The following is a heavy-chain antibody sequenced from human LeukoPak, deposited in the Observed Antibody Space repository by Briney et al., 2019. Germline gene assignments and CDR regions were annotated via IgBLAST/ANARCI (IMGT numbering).Heavy chain of an antibody. CDR2: IYTGRTT. CDR3: ARSPYCSSTSCYMGYYYMDV. J-gene: IGHJ6*03. Sequence: SETLSLTCTGSGVTINSYYWSWLRQPPGNGLEWIGCIYTGRTTNYKHSLKSRVTISVDTSKNQSSLKLSSVTAADTAVYYCARSPYCSSTSCYMGYYYMDVWGKGTTVTVSS. D-gene: IGHD2-2*02. CDR1: GVTINSYY. V-gene: IGHV4-4*09.